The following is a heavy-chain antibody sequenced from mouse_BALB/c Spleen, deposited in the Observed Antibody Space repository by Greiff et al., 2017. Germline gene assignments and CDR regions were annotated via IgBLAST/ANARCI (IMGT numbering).Heavy chain of an antibody. V-gene: IGHV5-17*02. J-gene: IGHJ4*01. Sequence: EVKLVESGGGLVQPGGSRKLSCAASGFTFSSFGMHWVRQAPEKGLEWVAYISSGSSTIYYADTVKGRFTISRDNPKNTLFLQMTSLRSEDTAMYYCARERTMDDWGQGTSVTVSS. CDR2: ISSGSSTI. CDR3: ARERTMDD. CDR1: GFTFSSFG.